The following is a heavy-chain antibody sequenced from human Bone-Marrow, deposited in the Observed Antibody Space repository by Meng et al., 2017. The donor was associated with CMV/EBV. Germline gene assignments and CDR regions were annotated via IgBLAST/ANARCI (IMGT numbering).Heavy chain of an antibody. J-gene: IGHJ4*02. CDR3: ARELWRRGGNFPIDY. CDR1: GDCVSSNSAA. D-gene: IGHD4-23*01. Sequence: QTLSLTCVNPGDCVSSNSAAWNWIRQSPSRGLEWLGRTYYRSKWYNDYAVSVKSRITISPDTSKNQCSLQLNSVTPEDRAVYYCARELWRRGGNFPIDYWGQGTLVTVSS. CDR2: TYYRSKWYN. V-gene: IGHV6-1*01.